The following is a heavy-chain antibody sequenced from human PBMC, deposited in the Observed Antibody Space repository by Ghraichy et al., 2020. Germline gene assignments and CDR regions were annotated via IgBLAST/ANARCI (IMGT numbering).Heavy chain of an antibody. J-gene: IGHJ4*02. D-gene: IGHD4-17*01. Sequence: GESLNISCAASGFTFSSYAMHWVRQAPGKGLEWVAVISYDGSNKYYADSVKGRFTISRDNSKNTLYLQMNSLRAEDTAVYYCAREGWGDYLWDYWGQGTLVTVSS. CDR3: AREGWGDYLWDY. CDR2: ISYDGSNK. CDR1: GFTFSSYA. V-gene: IGHV3-30*04.